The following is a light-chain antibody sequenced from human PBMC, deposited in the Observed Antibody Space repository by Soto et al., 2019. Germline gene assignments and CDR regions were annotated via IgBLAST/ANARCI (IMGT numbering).Light chain of an antibody. CDR2: GNR. J-gene: IGLJ1*01. CDR3: QCYDSSLSDSYV. V-gene: IGLV1-40*01. Sequence: SALAQPPSVSGAPRQRVTISCTCSNSNIGADYDVHWYQQFPGTAPKLLIYGNRNRPSGVPDRFSGSKSGNSASLAITGLQAEDEADYYRQCYDSSLSDSYVFGTGTKVTVL. CDR1: NSNIGADYD.